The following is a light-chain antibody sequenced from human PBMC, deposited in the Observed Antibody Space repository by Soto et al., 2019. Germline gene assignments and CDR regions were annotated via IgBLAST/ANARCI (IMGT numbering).Light chain of an antibody. Sequence: QSLLTQPHSVSGTPGQLLTVSCSGSDSNIGSYSVHWFQQLPGTAPKLLISTTYQRPSGVPERFSGSKSGTSASLAISGLQSEDEADYYCAAWDDSLNGHVFGTGTKVTVL. CDR3: AAWDDSLNGHV. J-gene: IGLJ1*01. CDR1: DSNIGSYS. CDR2: TTY. V-gene: IGLV1-44*01.